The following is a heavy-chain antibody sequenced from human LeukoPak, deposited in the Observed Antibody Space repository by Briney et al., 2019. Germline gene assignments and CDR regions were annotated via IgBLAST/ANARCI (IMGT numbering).Heavy chain of an antibody. J-gene: IGHJ4*02. CDR2: INPNSGGT. V-gene: IGHV1-2*02. D-gene: IGHD6-13*01. Sequence: ASVKVSCKASGYTFTSYYMHWVRQAPGQGLEWMGWINPNSGGTNYAQKFQGRVTMTRDTSISTAYMELSRLRSDDTAVYYRARGPKGSSWPALIYYFDHWGQGTLVTVSS. CDR3: ARGPKGSSWPALIYYFDH. CDR1: GYTFTSYY.